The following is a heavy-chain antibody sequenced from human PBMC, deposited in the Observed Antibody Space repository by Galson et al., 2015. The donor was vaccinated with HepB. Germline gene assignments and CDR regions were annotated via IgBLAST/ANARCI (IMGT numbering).Heavy chain of an antibody. D-gene: IGHD1-26*01. CDR3: AKAPVGDQAYYFDY. V-gene: IGHV3-9*01. Sequence: SLRLSCAASGFTFDDYAMHWVRQAPGKGLEWVSGISWNSGSIGYADSVKGRFTISRDNAKNSLYLQMNSLRAEDTALYYCAKAPVGDQAYYFDYWGQGTLVTVSS. CDR1: GFTFDDYA. CDR2: ISWNSGSI. J-gene: IGHJ4*02.